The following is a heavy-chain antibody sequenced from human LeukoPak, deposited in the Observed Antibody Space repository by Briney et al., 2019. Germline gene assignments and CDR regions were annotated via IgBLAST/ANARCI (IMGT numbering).Heavy chain of an antibody. CDR3: AKDQRGSYWGYFDF. V-gene: IGHV3-43D*03. CDR1: GFTFDDYA. D-gene: IGHD2-21*01. Sequence: GGSLRLSCAASGFTFDDYAMYWVRHAPGKGLEWVSLINWDGGITYYADAVKGRFTISRDNSKNSLYLQMHSLRAEDTALYYCAKDQRGSYWGYFDFWGRGTLVTVSS. J-gene: IGHJ2*01. CDR2: INWDGGIT.